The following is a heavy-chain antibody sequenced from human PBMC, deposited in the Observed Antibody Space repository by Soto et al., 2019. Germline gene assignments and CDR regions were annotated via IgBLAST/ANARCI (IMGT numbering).Heavy chain of an antibody. Sequence: QVQLQESGPGLVKPSQTLSLTCTVSGGSISTGGYYWTWIRQHPGKGLEWIGYIYYSGSTYYNPSLKSRVTIAVDTSKHQVSLKLSSVLAADTAVYYCARGLSVTLFDNWGQGTLVTVSS. CDR3: ARGLSVTLFDN. J-gene: IGHJ4*02. CDR2: IYYSGST. V-gene: IGHV4-31*03. D-gene: IGHD4-17*01. CDR1: GGSISTGGYY.